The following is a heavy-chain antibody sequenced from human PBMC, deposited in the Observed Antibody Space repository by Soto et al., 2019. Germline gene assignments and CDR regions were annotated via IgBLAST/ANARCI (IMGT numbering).Heavy chain of an antibody. CDR1: GYTFSGYS. Sequence: ASVKVSCKASGYTFSGYSITWVRQAPGQGLEWMGRVSGYNGNTNYARTLRDRLTLTTDTSTSTAYMELRSLTSDDTAVYYCARDVFCGGAPACPDMDVWGQGTTVTVSS. J-gene: IGHJ6*02. CDR2: VSGYNGNT. D-gene: IGHD2-21*01. V-gene: IGHV1-18*04. CDR3: ARDVFCGGAPACPDMDV.